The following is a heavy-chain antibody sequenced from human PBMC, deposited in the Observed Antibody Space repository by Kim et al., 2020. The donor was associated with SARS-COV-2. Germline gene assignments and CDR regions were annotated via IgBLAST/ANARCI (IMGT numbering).Heavy chain of an antibody. CDR3: ARGSPYYDFWSGYGGLTDYYGMDV. Sequence: SETLSLTCAVYGGSFSGYYWSWICQPPGKGLEWIGEINHSGSTNYNPSLKSRVTISVDTSKNQFSLKLSSVTAADTAVYYCARGSPYYDFWSGYGGLTDYYGMDVWGQGTTVTVSS. V-gene: IGHV4-34*01. J-gene: IGHJ6*02. D-gene: IGHD3-3*01. CDR1: GGSFSGYY. CDR2: INHSGST.